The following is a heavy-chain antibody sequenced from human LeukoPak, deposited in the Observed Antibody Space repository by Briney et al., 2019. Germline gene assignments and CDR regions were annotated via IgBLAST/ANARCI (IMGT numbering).Heavy chain of an antibody. D-gene: IGHD3-10*01. Sequence: ASVKVSCKASGGTFSSYAISWVRQAPGQGLEWMGGIIPIFGTANYAQKFQGRVTITADESTSTAYMELSSLRSEDTAVYYCARATMVRGVNTSNWFDPWGQGTLVTVSS. J-gene: IGHJ5*02. CDR3: ARATMVRGVNTSNWFDP. V-gene: IGHV1-69*13. CDR1: GGTFSSYA. CDR2: IIPIFGTA.